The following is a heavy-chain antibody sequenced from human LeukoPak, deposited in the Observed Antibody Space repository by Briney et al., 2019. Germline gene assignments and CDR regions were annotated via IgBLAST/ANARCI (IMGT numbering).Heavy chain of an antibody. CDR2: IYHSGST. J-gene: IGHJ3*02. CDR1: GGSISTYY. V-gene: IGHV4-59*12. CDR3: ARAITMIARDAFDI. Sequence: SETLSLTCTVSGGSISTYYWSWIRQPPGKGLEWIGYIYHSGSTNYNPSLKSRVTISVDTSKNQFSLRLSSVTAADTAVYYCARAITMIARDAFDIWGQGTMVTVSS. D-gene: IGHD3-22*01.